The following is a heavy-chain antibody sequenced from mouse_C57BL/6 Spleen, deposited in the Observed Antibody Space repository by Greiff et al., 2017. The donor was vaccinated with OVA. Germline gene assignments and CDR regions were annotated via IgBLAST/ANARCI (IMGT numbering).Heavy chain of an antibody. Sequence: EVKVVESGGGLVKPGGSLKLSCAASGFTFSSYTMSWVRQTPEKRLEWVATISGGGGNTYYPDSVKGRFTISRDNAKNTLYLQMSSLRSEDTALYYCARQGGSSPFAYWGQGTLVTVSA. J-gene: IGHJ3*01. CDR1: GFTFSSYT. CDR3: ARQGGSSPFAY. D-gene: IGHD1-1*01. CDR2: ISGGGGNT. V-gene: IGHV5-9*01.